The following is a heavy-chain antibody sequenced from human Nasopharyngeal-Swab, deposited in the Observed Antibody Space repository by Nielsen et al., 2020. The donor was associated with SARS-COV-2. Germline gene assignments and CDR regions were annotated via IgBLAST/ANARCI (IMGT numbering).Heavy chain of an antibody. J-gene: IGHJ5*02. Sequence: SATLSLTCTVSGGSVSSGSYYWSWIRQPPGKGLEWIGYIYYSGSTNYNPSLKSRVTISVDTSKNQFSLKLSSATAADTAVYYCARVGWQLWFGELTGASWFDPWGQGTLVTVSS. CDR3: ARVGWQLWFGELTGASWFDP. CDR2: IYYSGST. D-gene: IGHD3-10*01. CDR1: GGSVSSGSYY. V-gene: IGHV4-61*01.